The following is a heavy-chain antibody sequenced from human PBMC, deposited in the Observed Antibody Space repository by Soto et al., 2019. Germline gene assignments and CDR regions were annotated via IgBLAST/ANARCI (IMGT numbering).Heavy chain of an antibody. CDR3: ARDSSGWYGWFDP. D-gene: IGHD6-19*01. CDR1: GFTFSSYG. Sequence: QVQLVEYGGGVVQPGRSLRLSCAASGFTFSSYGMHWVRQAPGKGLEWVAVIWYDGSNKYYADSVKGRFTISRDNSKNTLYLQMNSLRAEDTAVYYCARDSSGWYGWFDPWGQGTLVTVSS. CDR2: IWYDGSNK. J-gene: IGHJ5*02. V-gene: IGHV3-33*01.